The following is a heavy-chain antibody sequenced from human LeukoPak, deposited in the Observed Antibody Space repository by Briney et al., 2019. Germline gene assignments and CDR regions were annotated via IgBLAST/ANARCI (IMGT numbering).Heavy chain of an antibody. CDR3: ARAVLGAFDI. CDR2: INHSGST. Sequence: SEILSLTCAVYGGSFSGYYWSWIRQPPGKGLEWIGEINHSGSTNYNPSLKSRVPISVNTSKNQSSLKLSSVTAADTAVYYCARAVLGAFDIWGQGTMGTVSS. V-gene: IGHV4-34*01. D-gene: IGHD3-16*01. CDR1: GGSFSGYY. J-gene: IGHJ3*02.